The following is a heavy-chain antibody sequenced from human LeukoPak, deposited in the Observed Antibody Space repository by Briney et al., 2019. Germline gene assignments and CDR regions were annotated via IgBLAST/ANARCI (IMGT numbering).Heavy chain of an antibody. CDR2: IITGGSVI. CDR3: AKAAAAPGFDF. D-gene: IGHD6-13*01. J-gene: IGHJ4*02. CDR1: GFTFSSYS. V-gene: IGHV3-48*04. Sequence: GGSLRLSCAASGFTFSSYSMIWVRQAPGKGLEWVSYIITGGSVIYYADSVKGRFTVSRDNAKNSLYLQMNSLRAEDTALYYCAKAAAAPGFDFWGQGTLVTVSS.